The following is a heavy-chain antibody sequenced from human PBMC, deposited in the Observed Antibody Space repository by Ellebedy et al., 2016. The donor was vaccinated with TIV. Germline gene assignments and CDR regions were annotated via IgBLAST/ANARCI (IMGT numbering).Heavy chain of an antibody. CDR1: GFTFGNFW. V-gene: IGHV3-7*01. J-gene: IGHJ4*02. Sequence: GESLKISCAASGFTFGNFWMNWVRQAPGKGLEWVANINHDGSEKYYVASVKGRLTIPRDNAKNSLYLQMSSLRAADTAVYYCARDASSIVVAGFDYWGQGALVTVSS. CDR2: INHDGSEK. D-gene: IGHD6-19*01. CDR3: ARDASSIVVAGFDY.